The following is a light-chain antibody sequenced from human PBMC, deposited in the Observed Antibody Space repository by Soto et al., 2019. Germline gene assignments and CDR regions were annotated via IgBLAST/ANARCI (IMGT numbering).Light chain of an antibody. CDR3: QLSYSTPYT. Sequence: DLQMTLSPATLSRFVGDIVTITWRASQTISSWVAWYQQKPGKAPKLLIYAASSLQSGVPSRFSGSGSGTNFTHTISWRQPEDFATYYCQLSYSTPYTLGEGT. CDR1: QTISSW. V-gene: IGKV1-39*01. CDR2: AAS. J-gene: IGKJ2*01.